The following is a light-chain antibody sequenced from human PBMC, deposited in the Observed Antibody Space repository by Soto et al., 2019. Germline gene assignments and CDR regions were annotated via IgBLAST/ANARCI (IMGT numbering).Light chain of an antibody. CDR2: GAS. J-gene: IGKJ1*01. CDR3: QQYGGSTRT. CDR1: QSVSSY. Sequence: EIVLTQSPATLSLSPGERATLSCRASQSVSSYLAWYQQKPGQAPRLLIYGASSRATGIPDRFSGSGSGTDFTLSISRLEPEDFAVYYCQQYGGSTRTFGQGTKVDI. V-gene: IGKV3-20*01.